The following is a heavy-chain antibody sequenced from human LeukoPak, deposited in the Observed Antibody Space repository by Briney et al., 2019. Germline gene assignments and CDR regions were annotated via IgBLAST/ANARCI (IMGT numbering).Heavy chain of an antibody. Sequence: GGSLRLSCAASGFTFSDYWMHWVRQAPGKGLVWVSRINPDGSSASYADSVKGRFTISRDNAKNTLYLQMNSLRAEDTAVYYCARFKVTVTSIPWGQGTLVTVSS. CDR1: GFTFSDYW. D-gene: IGHD4-11*01. CDR2: INPDGSSA. J-gene: IGHJ5*02. V-gene: IGHV3-74*01. CDR3: ARFKVTVTSIP.